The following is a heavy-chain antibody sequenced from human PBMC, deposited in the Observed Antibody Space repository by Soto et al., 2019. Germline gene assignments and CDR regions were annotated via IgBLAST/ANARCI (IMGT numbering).Heavy chain of an antibody. J-gene: IGHJ4*02. V-gene: IGHV4-34*01. CDR3: ARGYCSGGSCYYYFDY. D-gene: IGHD2-15*01. CDR1: GGSFSGYY. Sequence: SETLSLTCAVYGGSFSGYYWSCIRQPPGKGLEWIGEINHSGSTNYNPSLKSRVTISVDTSKNQFSMKLSSVTAADTAVYYCARGYCSGGSCYYYFDYWGQGTLVTVSS. CDR2: INHSGST.